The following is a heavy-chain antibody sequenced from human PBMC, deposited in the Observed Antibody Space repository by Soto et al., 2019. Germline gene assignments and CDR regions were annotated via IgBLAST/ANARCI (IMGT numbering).Heavy chain of an antibody. CDR2: IYSGGST. V-gene: IGHV3-66*01. D-gene: IGHD4-17*01. J-gene: IGHJ4*02. CDR1: GFTVSSNY. CDR3: ARGKTIPDYGDYLDY. Sequence: GGSLRLPCAASGFTVSSNYMSWVRQAPGKGLEWVSVIYSGGSTYYADSVKGRFTISRDNSKNTLYLQMNSLRAEDTAVYYCARGKTIPDYGDYLDYWGQGTLVTVSS.